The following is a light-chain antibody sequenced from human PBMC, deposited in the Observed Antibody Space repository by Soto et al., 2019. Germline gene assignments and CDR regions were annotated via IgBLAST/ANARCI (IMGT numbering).Light chain of an antibody. Sequence: DIQMTQSPSSLSASVGARVSITCRASQDIGHSLPWFQQKPGKAPKSLIYAAATLQSGVPSRFSGSGSGTHFTLTISSLQPEDFATYYCQQYNTDPRTFGQGTKVEIK. V-gene: IGKV1-16*01. CDR2: AAA. CDR3: QQYNTDPRT. J-gene: IGKJ1*01. CDR1: QDIGHS.